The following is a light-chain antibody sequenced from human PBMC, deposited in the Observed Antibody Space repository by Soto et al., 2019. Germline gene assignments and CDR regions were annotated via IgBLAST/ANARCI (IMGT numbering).Light chain of an antibody. CDR1: QSISSY. CDR3: QQSYSTPPWT. V-gene: IGKV1-39*01. CDR2: DAS. Sequence: DIQMTQSPSSLSASVGDRVIITCRASQSISSYLNWVQQKPVKAPKLLIYDASSLQTGVPSRFSGSGSGTDSSLTISSLQPEDFATYYCQQSYSTPPWTFGQGTKWIS. J-gene: IGKJ1*01.